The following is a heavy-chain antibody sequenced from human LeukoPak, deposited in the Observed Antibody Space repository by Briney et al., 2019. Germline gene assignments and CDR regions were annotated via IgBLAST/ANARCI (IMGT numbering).Heavy chain of an antibody. CDR3: AKDRFDEQWLAPFDY. CDR1: GFTFSSYG. J-gene: IGHJ4*02. CDR2: ISYDGSNK. D-gene: IGHD6-19*01. V-gene: IGHV3-30*18. Sequence: PGTSLRLSCAASGFTFSSYGMHWVRQAPGKGLEWVAIISYDGSNKYYADSVKGRFTISRDNSKSTLYLQLNSLRGEDTAAYYCAKDRFDEQWLAPFDYWGQGTLVTVSS.